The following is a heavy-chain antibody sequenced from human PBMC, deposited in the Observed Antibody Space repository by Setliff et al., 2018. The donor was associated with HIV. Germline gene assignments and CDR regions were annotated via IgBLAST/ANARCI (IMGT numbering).Heavy chain of an antibody. Sequence: SETLSLTCTVSGTSINSHYWSWIRQSPGKAFEWIGYIYSTGSTNYNPSLQSRVTISMVASRNQFSLKVTSVTAADTAVYYCAKGAGFYGDYTFDHWGQGRQVTVSS. J-gene: IGHJ4*02. V-gene: IGHV4-59*11. CDR3: AKGAGFYGDYTFDH. D-gene: IGHD4-17*01. CDR2: IYSTGST. CDR1: GTSINSHY.